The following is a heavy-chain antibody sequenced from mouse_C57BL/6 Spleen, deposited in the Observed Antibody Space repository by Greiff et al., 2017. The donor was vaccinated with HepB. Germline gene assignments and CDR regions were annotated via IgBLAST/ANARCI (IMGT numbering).Heavy chain of an antibody. V-gene: IGHV5-17*01. CDR3: ARLTPDYAMDY. CDR1: GFTFSDYG. CDR2: ISSGSSTI. Sequence: EVKVVESGGGLVKPGGSLKLSCAASGFTFSDYGMHWVRQAPEKGLEWVAYISSGSSTIYYADTVKGRFTISRDNAKNTLFLQMTSLRSEDTAMYYCARLTPDYAMDYWGQGTSVTVSS. J-gene: IGHJ4*01.